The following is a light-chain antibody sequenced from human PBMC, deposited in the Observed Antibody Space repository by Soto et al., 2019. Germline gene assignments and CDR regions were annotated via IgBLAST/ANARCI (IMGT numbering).Light chain of an antibody. Sequence: EIVMTQPPATLSVSPGERATLSCRASQSVSSNLAWYQQKPGQAPRLLIYGASTRATGIPARFSDSGSGTEFHLTISSLQSEDFAFYYCQQYNNWPPWTFGQGTKVEIK. J-gene: IGKJ1*01. V-gene: IGKV3-15*01. CDR3: QQYNNWPPWT. CDR1: QSVSSN. CDR2: GAS.